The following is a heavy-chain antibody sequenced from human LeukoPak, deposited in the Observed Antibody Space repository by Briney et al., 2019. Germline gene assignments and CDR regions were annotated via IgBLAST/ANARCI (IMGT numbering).Heavy chain of an antibody. V-gene: IGHV4-61*02. CDR3: ARDGSGYSFDF. CDR1: GGSISSGSYY. Sequence: SQTLSLTCTVSGGSISSGSYYGSSIRQPAGKWLEWIGRIYTSGSTNYNPSRTSLATISADTCNNQFSLKLRSLTAAVPAVYYCARDGSGYSFDFRGQGTLVTVFS. CDR2: IYTSGST. J-gene: IGHJ4*02. D-gene: IGHD3-22*01.